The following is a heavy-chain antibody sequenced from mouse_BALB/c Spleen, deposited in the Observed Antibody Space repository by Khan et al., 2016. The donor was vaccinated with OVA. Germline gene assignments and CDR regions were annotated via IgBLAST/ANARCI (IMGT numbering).Heavy chain of an antibody. V-gene: IGHV3-2*02. Sequence: VQLKQSGPGLVKPSQSLSLTCTVTGYSITSDYAWNWIRQFPENKLEWMGYISSSGSTNYNPALKSRISITRDTSKNQFFLQLNSVTTEDTATYYCASDGSRYNYAMDYWGQGTSVTVSS. D-gene: IGHD2-3*01. CDR3: ASDGSRYNYAMDY. J-gene: IGHJ4*01. CDR2: ISSSGST. CDR1: GYSITSDYA.